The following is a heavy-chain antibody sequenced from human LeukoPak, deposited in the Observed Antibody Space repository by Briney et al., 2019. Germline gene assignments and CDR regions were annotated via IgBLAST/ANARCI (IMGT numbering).Heavy chain of an antibody. CDR2: MNPISGST. CDR1: GYTFSSYD. D-gene: IGHD3-10*01. CDR3: ARVKRFPTVWFDP. Sequence: ASVKVSCKASGYTFSSYDINWARQAAGQGLEWMGWMNPISGSTGYAQKFQGRVTMTRDTSITTAFMELSSLRSDDTAIYYCARVKRFPTVWFDPWGQGTPVTVSS. J-gene: IGHJ5*02. V-gene: IGHV1-8*01.